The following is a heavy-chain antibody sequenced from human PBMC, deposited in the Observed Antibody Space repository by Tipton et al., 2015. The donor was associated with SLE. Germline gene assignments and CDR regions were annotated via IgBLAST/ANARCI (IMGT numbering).Heavy chain of an antibody. D-gene: IGHD1-26*01. CDR1: GITFSSYW. V-gene: IGHV3-74*01. CDR3: ARAGVGAGGKYFQH. Sequence: GSLRLSCAASGITFSSYWMHWVRQDPGKGLVWVSRINSDGSSKRYADSVKGRVTISRDNAKNTLYLQMNSLRAEDTAVYYCARAGVGAGGKYFQHWGQGTLVTVSS. J-gene: IGHJ1*01. CDR2: INSDGSSK.